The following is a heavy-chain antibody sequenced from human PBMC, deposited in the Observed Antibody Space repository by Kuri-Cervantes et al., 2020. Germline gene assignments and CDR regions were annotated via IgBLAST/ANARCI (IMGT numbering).Heavy chain of an antibody. CDR2: IIGNSGIA. J-gene: IGHJ4*02. D-gene: IGHD1-26*01. CDR3: AKESGSYPGNYFDF. CDR1: GFTFSNYA. V-gene: IGHV3-23*01. Sequence: GESLKISCAASGFTFSNYAMTWVRQAPGRGLEWVSSIIGNSGIAYYADSVKGRFTISRVNSKNTLFLQMNSLRAEDTAIYYCAKESGSYPGNYFDFWGQGTLVTVSS.